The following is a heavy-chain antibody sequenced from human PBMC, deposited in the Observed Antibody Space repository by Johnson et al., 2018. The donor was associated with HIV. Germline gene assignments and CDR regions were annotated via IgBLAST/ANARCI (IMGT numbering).Heavy chain of an antibody. J-gene: IGHJ3*02. V-gene: IGHV3-53*01. CDR3: ARFGYSGYEGDAFDI. D-gene: IGHD5-12*01. Sequence: VQLVESGGGLIQPGGSLRLSCAASGFTVSSNYMSWVRQAPGKGLEWVSVDSVTGRFAISRDNANNSLYLQMNSLRAEDTAVYYCARFGYSGYEGDAFDIWGQGTMVTVSS. CDR1: GFTVSSNY.